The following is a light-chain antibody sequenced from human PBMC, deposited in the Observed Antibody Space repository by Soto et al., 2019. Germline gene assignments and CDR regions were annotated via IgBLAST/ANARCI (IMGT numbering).Light chain of an antibody. J-gene: IGKJ4*01. CDR3: QQLNTYPVT. Sequence: DIQMTQSPSTLSASVGDRVTITCRASQNIERWLAWYQQKPGKAPKLLLYDVSSLESGVPSRFSGSGSGTHFTLVISSLQPEDFATYYCQQLNTYPVTFGGGTKVDIK. CDR2: DVS. CDR1: QNIERW. V-gene: IGKV1-5*01.